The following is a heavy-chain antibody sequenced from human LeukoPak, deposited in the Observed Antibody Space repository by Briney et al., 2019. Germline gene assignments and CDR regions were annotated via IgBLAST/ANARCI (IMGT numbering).Heavy chain of an antibody. Sequence: PGDSLRLSCAASGFSVSDKYMGWVRQAPGKGLEWVSVIYTAGDTFYPDSVRGRFSISRDTSRNMVNLQMNSLRAEDTALYYCTGGQMFTSGGFDDWGQGTLVTVSS. CDR2: IYTAGDT. J-gene: IGHJ4*02. CDR1: GFSVSDKY. V-gene: IGHV3-53*01. CDR3: TGGQMFTSGGFDD. D-gene: IGHD6-19*01.